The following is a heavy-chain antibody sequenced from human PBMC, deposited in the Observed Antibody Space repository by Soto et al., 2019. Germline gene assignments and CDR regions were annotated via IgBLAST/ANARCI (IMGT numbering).Heavy chain of an antibody. CDR2: IYPNTETT. CDR3: VSLQASGWPGVH. J-gene: IGHJ4*02. D-gene: IGHD6-25*01. V-gene: IGHV1-2*02. CDR1: WYRFSGYY. Sequence: RAPVKGSRKASWYRFSGYYIQLVLLDPGQGPEWLGWIYPNTETTDSSKKFQGRVTMTSDMSTRTVYMELRDLRSDDTAVYYCVSLQASGWPGVHWGQGSLVTVSS.